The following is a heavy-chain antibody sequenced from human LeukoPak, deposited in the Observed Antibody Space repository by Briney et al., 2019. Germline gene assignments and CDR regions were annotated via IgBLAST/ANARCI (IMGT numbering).Heavy chain of an antibody. CDR2: MNPNSGNT. CDR1: GYTFTSYD. V-gene: IGHV1-8*03. D-gene: IGHD4-11*01. Sequence: ASVKVSCKASGYTFTSYDINWVRQATGQGLEWMGWMNPNSGNTGYAQKFQGRVTITRNTSISTAYMELSSLRSEDTAVYYCARDDYSTYGGHYYYYMDVWGKGTTVTVSS. J-gene: IGHJ6*03. CDR3: ARDDYSTYGGHYYYYMDV.